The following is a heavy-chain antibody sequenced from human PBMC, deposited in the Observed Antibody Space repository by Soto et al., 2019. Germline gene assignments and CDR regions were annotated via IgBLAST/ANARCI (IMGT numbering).Heavy chain of an antibody. J-gene: IGHJ4*02. CDR3: AKVRYFDWLLYN. CDR1: GFTFSSYA. V-gene: IGHV3-23*01. CDR2: ISGSGGST. Sequence: EVQLLESGGGLVQPGGSLRLSCAASGFTFSSYAMSWVRQAPGKGLEWVSAISGSGGSTYYADSVKGRFTISRDNSKNTLYLQMNSLRAEETAVYYCAKVRYFDWLLYNWGQGTLVTVSS. D-gene: IGHD3-9*01.